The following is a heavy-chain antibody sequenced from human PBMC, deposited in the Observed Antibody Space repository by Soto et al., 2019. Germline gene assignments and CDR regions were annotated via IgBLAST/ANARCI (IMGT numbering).Heavy chain of an antibody. Sequence: QVQLVQSGAEEKKPGASVKVSCKASGYTFTSYAMHWVCQAPGQRLEWMGWINAGNGNTKYSQKFQGRVTITRDTSASTAYMELSSLRSEDTAVYYCAGGGGWYVWFDPWGQGTLVTVSS. V-gene: IGHV1-3*05. CDR1: GYTFTSYA. D-gene: IGHD6-19*01. CDR2: INAGNGNT. J-gene: IGHJ5*02. CDR3: AGGGGWYVWFDP.